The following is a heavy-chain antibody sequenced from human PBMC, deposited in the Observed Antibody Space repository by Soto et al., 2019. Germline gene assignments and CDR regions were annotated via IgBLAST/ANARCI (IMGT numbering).Heavy chain of an antibody. J-gene: IGHJ5*02. V-gene: IGHV3-30-3*01. D-gene: IGHD1-7*01. CDR2: ISYDGSTT. CDR1: GFTIDTYA. Sequence: QVQLVESGGGVVQPGRSLRLSCAASGFTIDTYAMHWIRQAPGKGLEWVTLISYDGSTTYYADSVKGRFTISRDNSKNTVHLQMSSLRGDDTAVYYCARNSETWKYGWLDPWGQGTLVTVSS. CDR3: ARNSETWKYGWLDP.